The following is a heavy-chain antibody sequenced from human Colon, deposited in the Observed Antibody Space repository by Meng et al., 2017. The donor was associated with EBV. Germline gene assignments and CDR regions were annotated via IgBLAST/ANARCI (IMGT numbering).Heavy chain of an antibody. D-gene: IGHD6-19*01. CDR1: GGSLSCYY. Sequence: QVPLQQWAAGLVKPPATLPPTCSGSGGSLSCYYWSWIRQPPGKGLEWIGEINHSGNTNYNPSLKSRVTISIDTSKNQFSLKLSSVTDADTAVYFCARGEPVPGHFLKSWGQGTLVTVSS. CDR3: ARGEPVPGHFLKS. V-gene: IGHV4-34*01. J-gene: IGHJ5*02. CDR2: INHSGNT.